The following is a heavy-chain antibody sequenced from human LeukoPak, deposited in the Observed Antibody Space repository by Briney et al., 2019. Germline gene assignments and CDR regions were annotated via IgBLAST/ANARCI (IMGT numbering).Heavy chain of an antibody. Sequence: ASVKVSCKASGYTFTSYGISWVRQAPGQGLEWMGWISAYKGNTNYAQKLQGRVTMTTDTSTSTAYMELRSLRSDDTAVYYCARDLPIHGYSSGWYDWFDPWGQGTLVTVSS. J-gene: IGHJ5*02. V-gene: IGHV1-18*01. CDR1: GYTFTSYG. CDR2: ISAYKGNT. CDR3: ARDLPIHGYSSGWYDWFDP. D-gene: IGHD6-19*01.